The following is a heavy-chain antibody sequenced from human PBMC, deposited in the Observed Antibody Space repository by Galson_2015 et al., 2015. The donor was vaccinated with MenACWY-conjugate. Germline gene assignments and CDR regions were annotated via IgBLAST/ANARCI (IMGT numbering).Heavy chain of an antibody. V-gene: IGHV3-48*02. CDR3: ARAPNDFWSGYYPSFYFDY. Sequence: SLRLSCAGSGFTFSSYSMKWVRQAPGKGLEWLSYISTNSGTIYYADSVKGRFTISRDNGKNSVFLQMDSLRDEDTALYYCARAPNDFWSGYYPSFYFDYWGQGTLVTVSS. D-gene: IGHD3-3*01. CDR2: ISTNSGTI. CDR1: GFTFSSYS. J-gene: IGHJ4*02.